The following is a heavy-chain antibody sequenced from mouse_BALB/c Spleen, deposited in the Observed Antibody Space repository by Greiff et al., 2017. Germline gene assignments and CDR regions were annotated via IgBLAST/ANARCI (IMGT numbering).Heavy chain of an antibody. Sequence: EVKVVESGGGLVQPGGSLKLSCAASGFTFSDYGMAWVRQAPGKGPEWVAFISNLAYSIYYADTVTGRFTISRENAKNTLYLEMSSLSSEDTDMYYSARGLGPCYAMDYWGQGTSVTVSS. CDR3: ARGLGPCYAMDY. CDR1: GFTFSDYG. D-gene: IGHD4-1*01. V-gene: IGHV5-15*02. CDR2: ISNLAYSI. J-gene: IGHJ4*01.